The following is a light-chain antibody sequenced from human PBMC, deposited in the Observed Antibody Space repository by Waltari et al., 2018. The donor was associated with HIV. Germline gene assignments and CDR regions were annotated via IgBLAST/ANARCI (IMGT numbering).Light chain of an antibody. CDR3: QSVDRSRVV. V-gene: IGLV3-25*03. Sequence: SYELTQTPSVSVSPGQTARITCSGDALPKQYAYWYQQKPGQAPVVVIYKDSERPSGIPERLSGSSSGTTVTLTISGDQTEDEADYYCQSVDRSRVVFGGGTKLTVL. CDR1: ALPKQY. J-gene: IGLJ2*01. CDR2: KDS.